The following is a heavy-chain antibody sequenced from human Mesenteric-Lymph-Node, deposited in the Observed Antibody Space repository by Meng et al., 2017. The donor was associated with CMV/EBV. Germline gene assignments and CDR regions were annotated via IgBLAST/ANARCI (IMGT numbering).Heavy chain of an antibody. CDR2: IYYSGST. CDR3: AREAILEMATIDY. J-gene: IGHJ4*02. CDR1: GGSISSSSYY. V-gene: IGHV4-39*07. Sequence: GSLRLSCTVSGGSISSSSYYWGWIRQPPGKGLEWIGSIYYSGSTYYNPSLKSRVTISVDTSKNQFSLRLSSVTAADTAVYYCAREAILEMATIDYWGQGTLVTVSS. D-gene: IGHD5-24*01.